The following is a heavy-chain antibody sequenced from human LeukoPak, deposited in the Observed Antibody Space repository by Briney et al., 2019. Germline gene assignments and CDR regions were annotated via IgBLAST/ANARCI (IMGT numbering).Heavy chain of an antibody. CDR1: GGSISSYY. Sequence: PSETLSLTCTVSGGSISSYYWSWIRQPPGKGLEWIGYIYYSGSTNYNPSLKSRVTISVDTSKNQFSLKLSSVTAADTAVYYCARDIAARPAGSGWYYYFDYWGQGTLVTVSS. D-gene: IGHD6-6*01. J-gene: IGHJ4*02. CDR2: IYYSGST. CDR3: ARDIAARPAGSGWYYYFDY. V-gene: IGHV4-59*01.